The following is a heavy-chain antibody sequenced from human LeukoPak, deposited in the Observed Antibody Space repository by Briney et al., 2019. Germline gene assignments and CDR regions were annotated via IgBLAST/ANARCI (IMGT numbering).Heavy chain of an antibody. D-gene: IGHD3-10*01. CDR1: GFTFSSNW. Sequence: PGGSLRLSCAASGFTFSSNWMGWVRQAPGKGLELVSYISSSGSTKYYADSVKGRFTMSRDNAKNSLYLQMNSLRAEDTAVYYCARDRGLHDYWGQGTLVTVSS. CDR3: ARDRGLHDY. CDR2: ISSSGSTK. J-gene: IGHJ4*02. V-gene: IGHV3-48*04.